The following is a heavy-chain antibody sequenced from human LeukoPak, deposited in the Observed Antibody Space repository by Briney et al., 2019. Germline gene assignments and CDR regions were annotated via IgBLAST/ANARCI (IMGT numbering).Heavy chain of an antibody. CDR1: GYTFTSYY. D-gene: IGHD3-22*01. J-gene: IGHJ5*02. V-gene: IGHV1-46*01. CDR3: ARVIDSSSYYPNWFDP. Sequence: ASVKVSCKASGYTFTSYYMHWVRQAPGQGLEWMGIINPSGGSTSYAQKFQGRVTMTRDTSTSTVYMELSSLRSEDTAVYYCARVIDSSSYYPNWFDPWGQGTLVTVSP. CDR2: INPSGGST.